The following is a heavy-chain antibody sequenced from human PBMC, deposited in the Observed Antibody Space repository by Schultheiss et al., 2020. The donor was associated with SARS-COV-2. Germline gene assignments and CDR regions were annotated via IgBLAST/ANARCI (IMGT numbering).Heavy chain of an antibody. CDR3: ARSRPADGMDV. J-gene: IGHJ6*02. Sequence: GESLKISCAASGFTFSSYAMHWVRQAPGKGLEWVSAISGSGGSTYYADSVKGRFTISRDNSKNTLYLQMNSLRAEDTAVYYCARSRPADGMDVLGQGTTVTVSS. V-gene: IGHV3-23*01. CDR1: GFTFSSYA. CDR2: ISGSGGST.